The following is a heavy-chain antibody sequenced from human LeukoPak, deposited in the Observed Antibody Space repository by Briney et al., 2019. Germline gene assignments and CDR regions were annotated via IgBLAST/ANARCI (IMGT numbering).Heavy chain of an antibody. J-gene: IGHJ1*01. Sequence: QAGGSLRLSCAASGFTFSSYAMSWVRQAPGKGLEWVSAISGSGGSTYYADSVKGRFTISRDNSKNTLYLQMNSLRAEDTAVYYGAKCYYDSSGYFRYFQHWGQGTLVTVSS. CDR1: GFTFSSYA. D-gene: IGHD3-22*01. CDR3: AKCYYDSSGYFRYFQH. CDR2: ISGSGGST. V-gene: IGHV3-23*01.